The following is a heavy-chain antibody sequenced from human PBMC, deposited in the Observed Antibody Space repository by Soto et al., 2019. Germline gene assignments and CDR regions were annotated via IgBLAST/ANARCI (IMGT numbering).Heavy chain of an antibody. CDR2: LYSGGTS. Sequence: EVQLLESGGGLVQPGGSLRISCAASGFSISSNYMTWVRQAPGKGLEWVSLLYSGGTSYYADSVKGRFTISRDNSKNTLFLQMNRLKTEDTAVYYCARGQQVSTIRGVQGFDYWGQGTLVTVSS. V-gene: IGHV3-66*01. CDR3: ARGQQVSTIRGVQGFDY. CDR1: GFSISSNY. D-gene: IGHD3-10*01. J-gene: IGHJ4*02.